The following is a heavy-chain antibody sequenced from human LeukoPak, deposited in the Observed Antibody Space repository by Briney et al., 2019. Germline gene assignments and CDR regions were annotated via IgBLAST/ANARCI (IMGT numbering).Heavy chain of an antibody. J-gene: IGHJ4*02. CDR1: GGSISSSSYY. D-gene: IGHD6-19*01. CDR2: IYYSGST. V-gene: IGHV4-39*07. Sequence: SETLSLTCTVSGGSISSSSYYWGWIRQPPGKGLEWIGSIYYSGSTYYNPSLKSRVTISVDTSKNQFSLKLSSVTAADTAVYYCARAGIAVAGEGLFDYWGQGTLVTVSS. CDR3: ARAGIAVAGEGLFDY.